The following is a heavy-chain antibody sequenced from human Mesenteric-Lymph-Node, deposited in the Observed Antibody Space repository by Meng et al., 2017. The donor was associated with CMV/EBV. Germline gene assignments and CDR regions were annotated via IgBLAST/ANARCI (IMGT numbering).Heavy chain of an antibody. V-gene: IGHV5-10-1*01. D-gene: IGHD2-2*01. Sequence: CKGSGSRFTSYWISWVRQMPGKGLEWMGRIHPSDSYTNYSPSFPAHVTISADKSISTAYLQWSSLKASDTAMYYCARQLPARDWFDPWGQGTLVTVSS. CDR1: GSRFTSYW. CDR2: IHPSDSYT. CDR3: ARQLPARDWFDP. J-gene: IGHJ5*02.